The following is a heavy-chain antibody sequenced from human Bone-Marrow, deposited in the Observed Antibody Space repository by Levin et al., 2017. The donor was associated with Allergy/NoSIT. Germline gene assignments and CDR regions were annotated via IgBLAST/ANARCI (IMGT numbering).Heavy chain of an antibody. J-gene: IGHJ3*02. V-gene: IGHV3-9*01. CDR3: VKDIGRGTYSSGHDGFDI. CDR1: GFTFGDYA. D-gene: IGHD6-19*01. CDR2: VNWHSGNI. Sequence: GGSLRLSCAASGFTFGDYAMHWVRQAPGKGLEWVSGVNWHSGNIVYADSVKGRFTTSRDNARSYLYLQMNSLRAADTALYRCVKDIGRGTYSSGHDGFDIWGQGTMVTVSS.